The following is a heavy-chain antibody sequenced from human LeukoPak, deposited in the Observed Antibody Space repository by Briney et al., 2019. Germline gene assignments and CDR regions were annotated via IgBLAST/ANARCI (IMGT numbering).Heavy chain of an antibody. Sequence: ASVKVSCKASGYTFTGYYMHGVRQAPGQGLEWMGWINPNSGGTNYAQKFQGRVTMTRDTSISTAYMELSRLRSDDTAVYYCARDGWLRDGYNFNYWGQGTLVTVSS. J-gene: IGHJ4*02. V-gene: IGHV1-2*02. CDR1: GYTFTGYY. D-gene: IGHD5-24*01. CDR2: INPNSGGT. CDR3: ARDGWLRDGYNFNY.